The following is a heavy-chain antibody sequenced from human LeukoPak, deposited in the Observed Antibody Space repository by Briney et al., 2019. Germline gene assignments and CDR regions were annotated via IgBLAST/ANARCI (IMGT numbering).Heavy chain of an antibody. CDR2: ISSSSSYI. Sequence: GGSLSLSCAASGFTFSSYSMNWVRQAPGKGLEWVSSISSSSSYIYYADSVKGRFTISRDNAKNSLYLQMNSLRAEDTAVYYCARVEGRDGYNWDYWGQGTLVTVSS. V-gene: IGHV3-21*01. CDR3: ARVEGRDGYNWDY. CDR1: GFTFSSYS. J-gene: IGHJ4*02. D-gene: IGHD5-24*01.